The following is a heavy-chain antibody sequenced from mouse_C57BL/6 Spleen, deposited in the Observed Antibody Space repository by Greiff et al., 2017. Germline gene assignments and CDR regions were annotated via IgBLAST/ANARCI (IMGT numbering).Heavy chain of an antibody. D-gene: IGHD2-5*01. CDR3: ARHEEYSNWFAY. J-gene: IGHJ3*01. Sequence: VQLQESGAELVKPGASVKLSCKASGYTFTEYSIHWVKQRPGQGLEWIGWFYPGSGSIKYNEKFKDKATLTADKSSSTVYMELSRLTSEDSAVYCCARHEEYSNWFAYWGKGTLVTVSA. V-gene: IGHV1-62-2*01. CDR1: GYTFTEYS. CDR2: FYPGSGSI.